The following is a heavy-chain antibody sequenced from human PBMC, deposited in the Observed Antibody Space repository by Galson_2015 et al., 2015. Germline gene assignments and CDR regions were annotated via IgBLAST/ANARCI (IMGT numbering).Heavy chain of an antibody. V-gene: IGHV4-61*02. Sequence: TLSLTCTVSGGSISSGSCYWSWIRQPAGEGLEWIGRIYPSGTTNYNPSLKSRATISGDTSKNQLSLKLSSVTAADTAIYYCARGDGFKNFDYWGQGTLVTVSS. J-gene: IGHJ4*02. CDR2: IYPSGTT. CDR3: ARGDGFKNFDY. D-gene: IGHD5-24*01. CDR1: GGSISSGSCY.